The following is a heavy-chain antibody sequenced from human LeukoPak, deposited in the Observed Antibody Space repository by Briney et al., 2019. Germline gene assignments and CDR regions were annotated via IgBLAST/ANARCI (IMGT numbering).Heavy chain of an antibody. V-gene: IGHV3-33*01. J-gene: IGHJ6*02. Sequence: GGSLRLSCAASGFSFSSYGMHWVRQAPGKGLEWVAIIWYDGSNKYYADSVKGRFTISRDNSKNTLYLQMSSLRAEDTAVYYCARDPGHCTSSSCYGYYYGMDVWGQGTTVTVSS. CDR2: IWYDGSNK. CDR3: ARDPGHCTSSSCYGYYYGMDV. CDR1: GFSFSSYG. D-gene: IGHD2-2*01.